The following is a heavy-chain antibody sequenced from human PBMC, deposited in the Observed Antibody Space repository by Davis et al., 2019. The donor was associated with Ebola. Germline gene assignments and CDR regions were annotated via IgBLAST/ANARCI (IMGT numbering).Heavy chain of an antibody. CDR2: IIPIFGTA. D-gene: IGHD4-17*01. CDR3: ATGSYGDYGATGFDP. V-gene: IGHV1-69*06. Sequence: SVKVSCKASGGTFSSYAISWVRQAPGQGLEWMGGIIPIFGTANYAQKFQGRVTMTEDTSTDTAYMELSSLRSEDTAVYYCATGSYGDYGATGFDPWGQGTLVTVSS. J-gene: IGHJ5*02. CDR1: GGTFSSYA.